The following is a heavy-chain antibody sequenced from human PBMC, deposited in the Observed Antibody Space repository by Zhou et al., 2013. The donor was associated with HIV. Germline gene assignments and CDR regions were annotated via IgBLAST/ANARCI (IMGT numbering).Heavy chain of an antibody. D-gene: IGHD3-10*01. Sequence: QVQLVQSGAEVKKPGASVRVSCKASGYTFTTYYITWVRQAPGQGLEWMGIINPSGGSTSYAQKFQGRVTMTRDTSTSTVYMELSSLRSEDTAVYYCARFRGEAAAGDYWGQGTLVTVSS. J-gene: IGHJ4*02. CDR3: ARFRGEAAAGDY. CDR1: GYTFTTYY. V-gene: IGHV1-46*01. CDR2: INPSGGST.